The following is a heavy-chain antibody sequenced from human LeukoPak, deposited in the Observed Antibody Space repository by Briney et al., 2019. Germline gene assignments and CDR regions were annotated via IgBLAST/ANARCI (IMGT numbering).Heavy chain of an antibody. V-gene: IGHV3-23*01. J-gene: IGHJ1*01. CDR3: AKRAGYSSGWSAEYFQH. Sequence: GGSLRLSCAASGFTFSSYAMSWVRQAPGKGMEWDSAISSSGGSTYYADSVKGRFTISRDNSKNTLYLQMNSLRAEDTAVYYCAKRAGYSSGWSAEYFQHWGQGTLVTVSS. CDR2: ISSSGGST. CDR1: GFTFSSYA. D-gene: IGHD6-19*01.